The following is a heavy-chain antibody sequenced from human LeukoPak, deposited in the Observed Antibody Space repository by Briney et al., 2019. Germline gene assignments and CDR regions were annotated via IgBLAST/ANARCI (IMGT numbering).Heavy chain of an antibody. CDR3: AVNLVVITPNYDAFDI. V-gene: IGHV1-69*05. CDR2: IIPIFGTA. Sequence: ASVKVSCKAPGGTFSSYAISWVRQAPGQGLEWMGGIIPIFGTANYAQKFQGRVTITTDESTSTAYMELSSLRSEDTAVYYCAVNLVVITPNYDAFDIWGQGTMVTVSS. CDR1: GGTFSSYA. J-gene: IGHJ3*02. D-gene: IGHD3-22*01.